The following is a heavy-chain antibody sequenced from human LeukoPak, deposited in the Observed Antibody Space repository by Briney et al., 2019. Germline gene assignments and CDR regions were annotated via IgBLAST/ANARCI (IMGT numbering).Heavy chain of an antibody. V-gene: IGHV3-48*04. D-gene: IGHD2-21*02. CDR1: GFTFSSYA. CDR2: ISSASSSI. Sequence: PGGSLRLSCAASGFTFSSYAMNWVRQAPGKGLEWVSMISSASSSIYYANSVKGRFTISRDNAKNLLYLQMNSLRADDTAVYYCAKEVPYCGGDCSVLIDHWGQGTLVTVSS. CDR3: AKEVPYCGGDCSVLIDH. J-gene: IGHJ4*02.